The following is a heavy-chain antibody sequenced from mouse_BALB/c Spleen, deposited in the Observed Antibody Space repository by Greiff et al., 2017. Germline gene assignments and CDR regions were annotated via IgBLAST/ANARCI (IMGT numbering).Heavy chain of an antibody. D-gene: IGHD4-1*01. V-gene: IGHV1S41*01. J-gene: IGHJ1*01. CDR3: ARTGTGAWYFDV. CDR2: IAPGSGST. Sequence: DLVKPGASVKLSCKASGYTFTSYWINWVKQRPGQGLEWIGRIAPGSGSTYYNEMFKGKATLTVDTSSSTAYIQLSSLSSEDSAVYFCARTGTGAWYFDVWGEGTTVTVSS. CDR1: GYTFTSYW.